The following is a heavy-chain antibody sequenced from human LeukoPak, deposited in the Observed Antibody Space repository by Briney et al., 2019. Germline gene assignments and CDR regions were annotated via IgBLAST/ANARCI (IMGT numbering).Heavy chain of an antibody. CDR2: FDPEVGET. J-gene: IGHJ4*02. CDR1: GYTLTELS. Sequence: ASVKVSCKVSGYTLTELSMHWVRQAPGKGLEWMGGFDPEVGETIYAQKFQGRVTMTEDTSTDTAYMELSSLRSEDTAVYYCATDLITMVRGVITKDWGQGTLVTVSS. V-gene: IGHV1-24*01. CDR3: ATDLITMVRGVITKD. D-gene: IGHD3-10*01.